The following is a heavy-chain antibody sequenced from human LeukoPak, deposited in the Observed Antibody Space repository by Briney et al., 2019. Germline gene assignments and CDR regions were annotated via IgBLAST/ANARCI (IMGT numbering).Heavy chain of an antibody. CDR3: ARDRYYDILTGYYSAGHFDY. D-gene: IGHD3-9*01. Sequence: PGGSLRLSCAASGFTFSSYAMHWVRQAPGKGLEWVAVISYDGSNKYYADSVKGRFTISRDNSKNTLYLQMNSLRAEDTAVYYCARDRYYDILTGYYSAGHFDYWGQGTLVTVSS. CDR1: GFTFSSYA. CDR2: ISYDGSNK. V-gene: IGHV3-30-3*01. J-gene: IGHJ4*02.